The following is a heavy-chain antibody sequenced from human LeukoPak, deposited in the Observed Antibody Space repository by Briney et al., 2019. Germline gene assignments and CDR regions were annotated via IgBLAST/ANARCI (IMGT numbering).Heavy chain of an antibody. CDR1: GFTFSTYN. CDR2: ITSSSSYA. V-gene: IGHV3-21*01. D-gene: IGHD5-12*01. J-gene: IGHJ6*03. Sequence: GGSLRLSCEASGFTFSTYNMNWVRQAPGKRLEWVSSITSSSSYAFYADSVKGRFTISRDDAKSSLYLQMNNLRAEDTAVYYCARDPYSGHYGNDYYYYMDVWGKGTTVTISS. CDR3: ARDPYSGHYGNDYYYYMDV.